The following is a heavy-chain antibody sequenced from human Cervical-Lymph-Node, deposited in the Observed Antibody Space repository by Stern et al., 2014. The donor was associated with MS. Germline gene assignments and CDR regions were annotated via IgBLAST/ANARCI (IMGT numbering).Heavy chain of an antibody. J-gene: IGHJ5*02. Sequence: QVQLQESGSGLVKPSQTLSLTCAVSGGSISSGGHSWSWIRQPPGKGLEWIGYIYHSGSTYYNPSLKSRVSISVDRSKTQFSRKLSSVTAADTAVYYCARVVGRLENWFDPWGQGTLVTVSS. D-gene: IGHD2-15*01. V-gene: IGHV4-30-2*01. CDR2: IYHSGST. CDR3: ARVVGRLENWFDP. CDR1: GGSISSGGHS.